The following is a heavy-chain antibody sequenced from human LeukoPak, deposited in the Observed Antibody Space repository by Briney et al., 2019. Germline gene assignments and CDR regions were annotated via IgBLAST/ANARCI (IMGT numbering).Heavy chain of an antibody. CDR2: INPSGGST. V-gene: IGHV1-46*01. D-gene: IGHD3-10*01. Sequence: ASVKVSCKASGYTFTSDYMHWVRQAPGQGLEWMGIINPSGGSTSYAQKFQGRVTMTRDTSTSTVYMELSSLRSEDTAVYYCAREERITMVRGVGVLGPYEYFQHWGQGTLVTVSS. CDR1: GYTFTSDY. CDR3: AREERITMVRGVGVLGPYEYFQH. J-gene: IGHJ1*01.